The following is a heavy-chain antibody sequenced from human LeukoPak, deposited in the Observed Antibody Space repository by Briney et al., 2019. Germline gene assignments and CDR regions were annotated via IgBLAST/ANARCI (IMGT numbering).Heavy chain of an antibody. V-gene: IGHV1-18*01. CDR2: ISAYNGNT. CDR3: ARDTWIQLWLGNDAFDI. Sequence: ASVKVSYQSSGYTFTSYGISWVRQAPGQGLEWMGWISAYNGNTNYAQKLQGRVTMTTDTSTSTAYMELRSLRSDDTAVYYCARDTWIQLWLGNDAFDIWGQGTMVTVSS. CDR1: GYTFTSYG. J-gene: IGHJ3*02. D-gene: IGHD5-18*01.